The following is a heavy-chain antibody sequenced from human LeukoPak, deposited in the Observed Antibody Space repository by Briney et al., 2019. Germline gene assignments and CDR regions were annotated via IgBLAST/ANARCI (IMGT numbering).Heavy chain of an antibody. D-gene: IGHD6-13*01. CDR2: ISSSSSTI. J-gene: IGHJ4*02. CDR1: GLTLSSHS. CDR3: ASLKGGSSWYEEYYFDY. Sequence: GGSLRLSCAASGLTLSSHSIKLGRLARGKGLEWDSYISSSSSTIYYEDPVKGRFTISRDNAKNSLYLQMISLRAEDTAVYYCASLKGGSSWYEEYYFDYWGQGTLVTVSS. V-gene: IGHV3-48*04.